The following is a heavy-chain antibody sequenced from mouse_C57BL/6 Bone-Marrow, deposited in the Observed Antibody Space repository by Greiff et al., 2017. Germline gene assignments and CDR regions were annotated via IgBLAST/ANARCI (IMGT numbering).Heavy chain of an antibody. CDR3: ARNGYYDYDSYSMDY. D-gene: IGHD2-4*01. CDR2: FYPGSGSI. V-gene: IGHV1-62-2*01. J-gene: IGHJ4*01. CDR1: GYTFTEYT. Sequence: VQLQQSGAELVQPGASVTLSCKASGYTFTEYTIHWVKQRPGQGLEWIGWFYPGSGSIKYNEKFKDKATLTADKYSSTVYMELSRLTSEDTAVDFCARNGYYDYDSYSMDYWGQGTSVTVSA.